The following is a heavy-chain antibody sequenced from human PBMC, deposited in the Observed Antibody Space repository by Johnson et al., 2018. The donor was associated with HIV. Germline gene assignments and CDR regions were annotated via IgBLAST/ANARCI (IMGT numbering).Heavy chain of an antibody. CDR2: INWNVGST. Sequence: VQLVESGGGVVLPGGSLRLSCAASGFTFDDYGMSWVRQAPGKGLEWVSGINWNVGSTGYAGSVKGRFTISRDNAKNSLYLQMNSLRAEDTALYYCAREGFGYYYDKWAFDIWGQWTMVTVSS. J-gene: IGHJ3*02. D-gene: IGHD3-22*01. V-gene: IGHV3-20*04. CDR1: GFTFDDYG. CDR3: AREGFGYYYDKWAFDI.